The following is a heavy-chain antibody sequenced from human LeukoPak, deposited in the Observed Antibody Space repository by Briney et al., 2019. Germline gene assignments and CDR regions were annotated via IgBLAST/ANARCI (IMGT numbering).Heavy chain of an antibody. CDR2: IYSGGST. V-gene: IGHV3-66*01. D-gene: IGHD3-16*01. CDR3: ASSPHYVWGSYGGYYFDY. J-gene: IGHJ4*02. CDR1: GFTVSSNY. Sequence: GGSLRLSCAASGFTVSSNYMSWVRQAPGKGLEWVSVIYSGGSTYYADSVKGRFTISRDNSKNTLYLQMNSLRAEDTAVYYCASSPHYVWGSYGGYYFDYWGQGTLVTVSS.